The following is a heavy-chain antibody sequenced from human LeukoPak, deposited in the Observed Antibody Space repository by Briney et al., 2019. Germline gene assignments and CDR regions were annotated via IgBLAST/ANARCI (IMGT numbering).Heavy chain of an antibody. CDR3: ARDSRFRTSHSSGYQGGFDY. CDR1: GFTFSSYW. J-gene: IGHJ4*02. D-gene: IGHD3-22*01. CDR2: INSDGSST. V-gene: IGHV3-74*01. Sequence: GGSLRLSCAASGFTFSSYWMHWVRQAPGNGLVWVSRINSDGSSTSYADSVKGRFTISRDNAKNTLYLQMNSLRAEDTAVYYCARDSRFRTSHSSGYQGGFDYWGQGTLVTVSS.